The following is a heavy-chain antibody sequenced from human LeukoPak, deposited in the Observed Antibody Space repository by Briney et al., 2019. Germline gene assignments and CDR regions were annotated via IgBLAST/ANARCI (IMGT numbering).Heavy chain of an antibody. CDR3: ARDFAVYYDSSGYPDFDY. Sequence: ASVKVSCKASGYTFTSYDIHWVRQATGQGLECMGWMNPNSGNTVYAQKFQGRVTMTRNTSISTAYMELSRLRSDDTAVYYCARDFAVYYDSSGYPDFDYWGQGTLVTVSS. CDR2: MNPNSGNT. V-gene: IGHV1-8*01. CDR1: GYTFTSYD. D-gene: IGHD3-22*01. J-gene: IGHJ4*02.